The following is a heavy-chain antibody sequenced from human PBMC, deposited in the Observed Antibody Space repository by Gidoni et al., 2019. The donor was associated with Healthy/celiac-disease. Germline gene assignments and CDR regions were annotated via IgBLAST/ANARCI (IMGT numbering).Heavy chain of an antibody. J-gene: IGHJ6*02. V-gene: IGHV3-74*01. CDR1: GFTFSSYW. CDR2: INSDGSST. D-gene: IGHD5-18*01. CDR3: ARDPGYSYGFYYYYGMDV. Sequence: EVQLVESGGGLVQPGGSLRLSCAASGFTFSSYWMHWVRQAPGKGLVWVSRINSDGSSTSYADSVKGRFTISRDNAKNTLYLQMNSLRAEDTAVYYCARDPGYSYGFYYYYGMDVWGQGTTVTVSS.